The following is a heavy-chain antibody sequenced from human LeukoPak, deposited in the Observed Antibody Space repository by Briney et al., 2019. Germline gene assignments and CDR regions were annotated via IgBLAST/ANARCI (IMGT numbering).Heavy chain of an antibody. J-gene: IGHJ6*03. CDR1: GYTFTGYY. CDR2: ISPNSGGT. V-gene: IGHV1-2*02. CDR3: ATVECSSTSCPPFGYYYYMDV. Sequence: VASVKVSCKASGYTFTGYYLHWVRQAPGQGLEWMGWISPNSGGTNYAQKFQGRVTMTRDTSISTAYMELSRLRSDDTAVYYCATVECSSTSCPPFGYYYYMDVWGKGTMVTVSS. D-gene: IGHD2-2*01.